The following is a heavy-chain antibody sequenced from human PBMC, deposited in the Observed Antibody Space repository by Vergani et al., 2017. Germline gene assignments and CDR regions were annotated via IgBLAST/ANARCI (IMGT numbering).Heavy chain of an antibody. CDR3: AREHRLLLFGEGYNWFDP. V-gene: IGHV4-34*01. CDR2: INHSGST. D-gene: IGHD3-10*01. CDR1: GGSFSGYY. J-gene: IGHJ5*02. Sequence: QVQLQQWGAGLLKPSETLSLTCAVYGGSFSGYYWSWIRQPPGKGLEWIGEINHSGSTNYNPSLKSRVTISVDTSKNQFSLKLSSVTAADTAVYYCAREHRLLLFGEGYNWFDPWGQGTLVTVSS.